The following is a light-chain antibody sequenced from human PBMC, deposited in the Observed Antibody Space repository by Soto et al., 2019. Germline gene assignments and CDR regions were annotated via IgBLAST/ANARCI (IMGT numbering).Light chain of an antibody. CDR1: QGISSY. J-gene: IGKJ1*01. V-gene: IGKV1-8*01. CDR2: AAS. Sequence: AIRMTQSPSSFSASTGDRFTVTCRASQGISSYLAWYQQKPGKAPKLLIYAASTLQSGVPSRFSGSGSGTKFTLTIASLTPDDFANYYCLQDRSYPRTFGQGTKV. CDR3: LQDRSYPRT.